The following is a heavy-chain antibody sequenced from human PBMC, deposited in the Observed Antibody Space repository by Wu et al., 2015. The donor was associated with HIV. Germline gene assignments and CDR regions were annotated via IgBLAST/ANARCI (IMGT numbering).Heavy chain of an antibody. D-gene: IGHD6-19*01. Sequence: QVQLVQSGAEVKKPGASVKVSCKASGYTFTGYYIHWVRQVPGQGLEWMGWINPNSGGTNDAQKFQGRVTMTRDTSISTAYMELSRLRSDDTAVYYCARGAGSSGWYGGAFDIWGQGTMVTVSS. V-gene: IGHV1-2*02. CDR2: INPNSGGT. J-gene: IGHJ3*02. CDR1: GYTFTGYY. CDR3: ARGAGSSGWYGGAFDI.